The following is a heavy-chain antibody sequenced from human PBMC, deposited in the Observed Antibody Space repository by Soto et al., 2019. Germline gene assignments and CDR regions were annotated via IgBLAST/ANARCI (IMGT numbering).Heavy chain of an antibody. D-gene: IGHD3-10*01. J-gene: IGHJ6*03. Sequence: EVQLLESGGGLVQPGGSLRLSCAASGFTFSSYAMSWVRQAPGKGLEWVSAISGSGGSTYYADSVKGRFTISRDNSKNTLYLQMNSLRADDTAVYYCAKEPFYGSGNYYYYYMDVWGKGTTVTVSS. CDR3: AKEPFYGSGNYYYYYMDV. CDR1: GFTFSSYA. CDR2: ISGSGGST. V-gene: IGHV3-23*01.